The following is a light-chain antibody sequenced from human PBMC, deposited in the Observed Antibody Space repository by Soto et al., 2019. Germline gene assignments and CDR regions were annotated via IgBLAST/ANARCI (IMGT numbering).Light chain of an antibody. CDR1: QCVSNN. V-gene: IGKV3D-15*01. CDR3: QQYNNWPPWT. Sequence: EIVLTQSPGPLSLSPGERATLSCRASQCVSNNYLAWYQQKPGQAPRLLIYGASNRATGIPARFSGSGSETEFTLTISSLQSEDSAVYYCQQYNNWPPWTFGQGTKVDIK. CDR2: GAS. J-gene: IGKJ1*01.